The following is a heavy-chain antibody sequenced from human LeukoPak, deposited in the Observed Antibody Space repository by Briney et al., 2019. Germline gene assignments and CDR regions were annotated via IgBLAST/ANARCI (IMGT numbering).Heavy chain of an antibody. CDR2: IEYNGATK. J-gene: IGHJ3*02. D-gene: IGHD5-18*01. CDR1: GFIFKNYG. Sequence: GGSLRLSCAASGFIFKNYGMHWARQAPGKGLEWLAFIEYNGATKDYADSVQGRFTFSRDNAKNSLYLQMDSLRADDTAVYYCARDIQRWAFDIWGQGTMVTVSS. V-gene: IGHV3-33*05. CDR3: ARDIQRWAFDI.